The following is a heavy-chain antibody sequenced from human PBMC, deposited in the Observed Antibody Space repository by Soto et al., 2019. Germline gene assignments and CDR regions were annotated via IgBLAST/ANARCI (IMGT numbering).Heavy chain of an antibody. Sequence: QVHLVRSGAEVKKPGASVKVSCKTSGYTFTAFAVHWVRQASGQRLEWMGWINVGNGDTKSSQNLQGRVTITRDTSASTVYMELSSLRSEDTAVYSCARVGGSGWTLDFWGQVTLATVSS. V-gene: IGHV1-3*01. CDR3: ARVGGSGWTLDF. J-gene: IGHJ4*02. D-gene: IGHD6-25*01. CDR2: INVGNGDT. CDR1: GYTFTAFA.